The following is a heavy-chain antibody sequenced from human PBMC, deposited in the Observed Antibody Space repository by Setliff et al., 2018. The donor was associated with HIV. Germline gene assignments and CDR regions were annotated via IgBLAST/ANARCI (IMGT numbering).Heavy chain of an antibody. J-gene: IGHJ4*02. V-gene: IGHV4-39*01. CDR2: IYYSGST. CDR1: GGSISSSSYY. D-gene: IGHD6-13*01. CDR3: ARHSEYSSSWYYFDY. Sequence: LSLTCTVSGGSISSSSYYWGWIRQPPGKGLEWIGSIYYSGSTYYNPSLKSRVTIPVDTSKNQFSLKLSSVTAADTAVYYCARHSEYSSSWYYFDYWGQGTLVTVSS.